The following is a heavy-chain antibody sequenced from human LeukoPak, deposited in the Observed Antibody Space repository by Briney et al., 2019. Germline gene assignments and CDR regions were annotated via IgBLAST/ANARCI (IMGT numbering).Heavy chain of an antibody. Sequence: PGGSLRLSCAASGFTFSDYSMNWVRQAPGKGLEWVSAISGSGGSTYYADSVKGRFTISRDNSKNTLYLQMNSLRAEDTAVYYCAKDPGVEPYNWNDFGWGQGTLVTVSS. CDR3: AKDPGVEPYNWNDFG. CDR1: GFTFSDYS. D-gene: IGHD1-20*01. V-gene: IGHV3-23*01. J-gene: IGHJ4*02. CDR2: ISGSGGST.